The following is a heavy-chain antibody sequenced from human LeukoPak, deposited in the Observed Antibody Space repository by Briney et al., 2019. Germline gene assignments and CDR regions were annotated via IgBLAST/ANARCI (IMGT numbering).Heavy chain of an antibody. J-gene: IGHJ4*02. CDR1: GYSFASYW. V-gene: IGHV5-51*01. D-gene: IGHD6-13*01. CDR2: IYPGDSDT. Sequence: GESLKISCKAFGYSFASYWIGWVRQMPGKGLEWMGIIYPGDSDTRYSPSFQGQVTISADKSISTAYLQWSSLKASDTAMYYCARENSIAAAGDFDYWGQGTLVTVSS. CDR3: ARENSIAAAGDFDY.